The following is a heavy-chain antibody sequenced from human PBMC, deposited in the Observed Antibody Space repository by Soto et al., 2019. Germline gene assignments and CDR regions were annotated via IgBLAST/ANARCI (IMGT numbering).Heavy chain of an antibody. J-gene: IGHJ4*02. CDR2: IIPIFGTA. Sequence: ASVKVSCKASGGTFSSYAISWVRQAPGQGLEWMGGIIPIFGTANYAQKFQGRVTITADESTGTAYMELSSLRSEDTAVYYCARDRAYYDSSGKYYFDYWGQGTLVTVSS. D-gene: IGHD3-22*01. CDR1: GGTFSSYA. CDR3: ARDRAYYDSSGKYYFDY. V-gene: IGHV1-69*13.